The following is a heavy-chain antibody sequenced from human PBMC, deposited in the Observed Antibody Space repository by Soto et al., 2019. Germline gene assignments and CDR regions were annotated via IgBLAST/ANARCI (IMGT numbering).Heavy chain of an antibody. Sequence: QVQLVQSGAEVKKPGASVKVSCKASGYTFTSYDINWVRQATGQGLEWMGWMNPNSGNTGYAQKLQGRVTMTRNTSISTAYMELSSLRSEDTAVYYCARIKAFYYDSSGYYHQYYYYYGLDVWGQGTTVPVSS. V-gene: IGHV1-8*01. D-gene: IGHD3-22*01. CDR3: ARIKAFYYDSSGYYHQYYYYYGLDV. CDR1: GYTFTSYD. CDR2: MNPNSGNT. J-gene: IGHJ6*02.